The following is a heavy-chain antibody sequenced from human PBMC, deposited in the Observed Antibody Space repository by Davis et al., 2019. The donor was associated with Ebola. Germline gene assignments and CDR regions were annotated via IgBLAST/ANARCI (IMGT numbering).Heavy chain of an antibody. CDR3: AAGGSYDFWSGYPMHYYYYMDV. CDR1: GFTFSTSA. D-gene: IGHD3-3*01. CDR2: IVVGSGAT. J-gene: IGHJ6*03. Sequence: AASVKVSCKTSGFTFSTSAVQWLRQPRGQRLEWIGWIVVGSGATGYSQKFQERVTITRDMSTATAFMELSSLRSEDTAVYYCAAGGSYDFWSGYPMHYYYYMDVWGRGTTVTVSS. V-gene: IGHV1-58*01.